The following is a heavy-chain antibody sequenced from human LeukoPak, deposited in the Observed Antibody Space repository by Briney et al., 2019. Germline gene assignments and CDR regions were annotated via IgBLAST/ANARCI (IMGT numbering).Heavy chain of an antibody. CDR3: ARARNYYDSSGFYYEGDAFDI. D-gene: IGHD3-22*01. J-gene: IGHJ3*02. CDR1: GGSITSSSYC. CDR2: INYSGST. V-gene: IGHV4-39*07. Sequence: TSETLSLTCTVSGGSITSSSYCWGWIRQPPGKGLEWIGNINYSGSTNYNPSLKSRVTISVDTSKNQFSLKLSSVTAADTAVYYCARARNYYDSSGFYYEGDAFDIWGQGTMVTVSS.